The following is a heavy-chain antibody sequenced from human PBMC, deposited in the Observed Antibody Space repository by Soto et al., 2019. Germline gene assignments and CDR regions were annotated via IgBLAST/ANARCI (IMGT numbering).Heavy chain of an antibody. V-gene: IGHV3-11*03. J-gene: IGHJ4*02. CDR3: ARARRGHTLHFDY. Sequence: PGGSLRLSSIASGFTFSDHYMSWVRQAPGKGLEWISHISLGSYTHYADSVKGRFTISRDSAKNSLYLQMNSLRGDDTAVYYCARARRGHTLHFDYWGQGTLVTVSS. CDR1: GFTFSDHY. CDR2: ISLGSYT. D-gene: IGHD5-12*01.